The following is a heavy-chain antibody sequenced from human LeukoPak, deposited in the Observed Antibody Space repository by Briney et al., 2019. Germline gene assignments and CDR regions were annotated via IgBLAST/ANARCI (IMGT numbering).Heavy chain of an antibody. J-gene: IGHJ4*02. CDR3: GREGGLGYCSSTSCYLGY. D-gene: IGHD2-2*01. CDR1: GFTFRSYS. V-gene: IGHV3-21*01. Sequence: GSLKLSCAASGFTFRSYSINRVRPAPGKGLEWVSSISSSSSYIYYADSGKGRFTISRDNAKNSLYLQMNSLRAEDTAVYYCGREGGLGYCSSTSCYLGYWGQGTLVTVSS. CDR2: ISSSSSYI.